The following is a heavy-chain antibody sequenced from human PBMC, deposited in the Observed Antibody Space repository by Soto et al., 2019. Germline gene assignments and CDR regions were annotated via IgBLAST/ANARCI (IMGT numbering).Heavy chain of an antibody. CDR3: VRRGYDSSEDV. J-gene: IGHJ6*02. V-gene: IGHV1-8*01. Sequence: ASVKVSCKASGYTFTSYDINWVRQATGQGLEWMGWMNPNSGNTGYAQKFQGRVSMTRNTSKTTAYMELSSLRFEDTAVYYCVRRGYDSSEDVWGQGTTVTVS. D-gene: IGHD3-22*01. CDR1: GYTFTSYD. CDR2: MNPNSGNT.